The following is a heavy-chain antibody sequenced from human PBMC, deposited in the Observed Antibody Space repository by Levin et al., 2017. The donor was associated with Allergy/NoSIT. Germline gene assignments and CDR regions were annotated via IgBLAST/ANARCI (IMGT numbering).Heavy chain of an antibody. CDR3: ARQIVRRGAYYYGSGSLDY. CDR1: GGSISSYY. D-gene: IGHD3-10*01. CDR2: IYYSGST. J-gene: IGHJ4*02. Sequence: SQTLSLTCTVSGGSISSYYWSWIRPPPGKGLEWIGYIYYSGSTNYNPSLKSRVTISVDTSKNQFSLKLSSVTAADTAVYYCARQIVRRGAYYYGSGSLDYWGQGTLVTVSS. V-gene: IGHV4-59*08.